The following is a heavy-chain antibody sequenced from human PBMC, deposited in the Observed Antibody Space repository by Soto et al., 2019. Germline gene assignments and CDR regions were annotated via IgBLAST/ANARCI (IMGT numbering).Heavy chain of an antibody. CDR1: GYTFTSYR. CDR2: IIAYNGNT. Sequence: ASVKVSCKASGYTFTSYRISWVRQAPRQRLEWMGWIIAYNGNTNYAQKLQGRVTMTTDTSTSTAYMELRSLRSDDTAVYYCARDRGDCSSTSCPEANYYYYGMDVWGQGTTVTVSS. D-gene: IGHD2-2*01. J-gene: IGHJ6*02. V-gene: IGHV1-18*01. CDR3: ARDRGDCSSTSCPEANYYYYGMDV.